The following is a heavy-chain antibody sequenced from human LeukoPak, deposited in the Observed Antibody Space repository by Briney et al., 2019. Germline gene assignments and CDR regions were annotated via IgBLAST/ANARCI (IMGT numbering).Heavy chain of an antibody. V-gene: IGHV4-4*02. Sequence: SETLSLTCAVSGGSISSSNWWSWVRQPPGKGLEWIGEIYHSGRTNYTPSLKSRVTISVDKSKNQLSLKLSSVTAADTAVYYCASLIVGAKRGWYYFDYWGQGTLVTVSS. CDR2: IYHSGRT. J-gene: IGHJ4*02. CDR3: ASLIVGAKRGWYYFDY. D-gene: IGHD1-26*01. CDR1: GGSISSSNW.